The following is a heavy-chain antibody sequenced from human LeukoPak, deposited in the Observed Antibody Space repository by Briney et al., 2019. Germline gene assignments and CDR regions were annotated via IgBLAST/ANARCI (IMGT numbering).Heavy chain of an antibody. D-gene: IGHD3-22*01. CDR1: GASITNYY. Sequence: SETLSLTCSVSGASITNYYWSWIRQAPGKGLEWIGYIYYSGNTNTYNPSLKSRATISLYTSRKYFSLELRSVTAADTAVYYCARDCGYYDDDYWGQGTLVTVSS. J-gene: IGHJ4*02. V-gene: IGHV4-59*01. CDR2: IYYSGNT. CDR3: ARDCGYYDDDY.